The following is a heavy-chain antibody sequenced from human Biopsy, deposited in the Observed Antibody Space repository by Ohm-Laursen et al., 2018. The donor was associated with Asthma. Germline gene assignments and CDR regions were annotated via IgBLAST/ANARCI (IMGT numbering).Heavy chain of an antibody. V-gene: IGHV1-69*13. CDR3: ARCQVRYICCCSLLLNKIYYSGMDV. CDR2: IMTVFGAR. J-gene: IGHJ6*02. CDR1: GGTFSNFA. D-gene: IGHD2-21*01. Sequence: GPSVYASRKAPGGTFSNFAISSVRQAPGQGLEWLGGIMTVFGARNSAQKLQCRVTITADESTSTAYMELTSLRSEDTANYYCARCQVRYICCCSLLLNKIYYSGMDVWGQGTAVTVSS.